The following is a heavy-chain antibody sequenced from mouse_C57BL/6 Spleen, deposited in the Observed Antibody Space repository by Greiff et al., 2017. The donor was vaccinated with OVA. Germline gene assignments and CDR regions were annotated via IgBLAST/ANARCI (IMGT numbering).Heavy chain of an antibody. CDR1: GYTFTDYY. CDR3: ASRDYYYGSSTAWFAY. D-gene: IGHD1-1*01. V-gene: IGHV1-84*01. J-gene: IGHJ3*01. Sequence: VQLQQSGPELVKPGASVKISCKASGYTFTDYYINWVKQRPGQGLEWIGWIYPGSGNTKYNEKFKGKATLTVDTSSCTAYMQLSSLTSEDSAVYFCASRDYYYGSSTAWFAYWGQGTLVTVSA. CDR2: IYPGSGNT.